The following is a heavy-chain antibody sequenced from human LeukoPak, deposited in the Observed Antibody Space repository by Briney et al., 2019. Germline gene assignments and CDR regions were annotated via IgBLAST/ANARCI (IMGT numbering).Heavy chain of an antibody. J-gene: IGHJ4*02. CDR3: ARENGTSTTFHY. V-gene: IGHV3-11*05. CDR2: ISSTSSCT. D-gene: IGHD2-2*01. CDR1: GFTFSDYY. Sequence: GVALRLSCAPSGFTFSDYYMNWIRQAPGKGLEWVSYISSTSSCTNYADSVKGRFTISRDNAKNSLYLQLNSLRAEDTAVYYCARENGTSTTFHYWGQGTLVTVSS.